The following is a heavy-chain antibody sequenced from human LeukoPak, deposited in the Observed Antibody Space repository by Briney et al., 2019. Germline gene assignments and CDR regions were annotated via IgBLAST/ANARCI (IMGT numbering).Heavy chain of an antibody. Sequence: PSETLSLTCTVSGGSISNYYWSWIRQPPGKGLEWIGYIYYSGSTNYNPSLKSRVTISVDTSKNQFSLKLSSVTAADTAVYYCARARRRYYFDYWGQGTLVTVSS. V-gene: IGHV4-59*01. CDR3: ARARRRYYFDY. CDR2: IYYSGST. CDR1: GGSISNYY. J-gene: IGHJ4*02.